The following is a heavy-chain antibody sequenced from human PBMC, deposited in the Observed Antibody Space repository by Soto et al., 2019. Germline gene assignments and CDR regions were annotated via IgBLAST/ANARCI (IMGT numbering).Heavy chain of an antibody. CDR2: INPSGGST. J-gene: IGHJ4*02. D-gene: IGHD3-10*01. CDR3: VLEFYGSGSYYIDSFDY. V-gene: IGHV1-46*01. CDR1: GYTFTSYY. Sequence: GASVKVSCKASGYTFTSYYMHWVRQAPGQGLEWMGIINPSGGSTSYAQKFQGRVTMTRDTSTSTVYMELSSLRSEDTAVYYCVLEFYGSGSYYIDSFDYWGQGTLVTVSS.